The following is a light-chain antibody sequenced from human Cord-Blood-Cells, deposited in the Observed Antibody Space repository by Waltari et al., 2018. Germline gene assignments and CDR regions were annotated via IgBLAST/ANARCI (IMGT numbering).Light chain of an antibody. V-gene: IGKV2-28*01. CDR2: LGS. J-gene: IGKJ1*01. Sequence: DIVMTQSQLPLPVTTGEPASIYCRSSQSPLHSNGYHYLDWYLQKPGQSPQLLISLGSNRASGGPDRFSGSGSGTDFTLKISRVEAEDVGVYYCMQALQTPPTFGQGTKVEIK. CDR1: QSPLHSNGYHY. CDR3: MQALQTPPT.